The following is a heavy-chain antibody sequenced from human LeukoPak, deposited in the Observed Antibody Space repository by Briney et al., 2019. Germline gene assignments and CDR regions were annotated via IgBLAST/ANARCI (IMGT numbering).Heavy chain of an antibody. Sequence: GGSLRLSCAASGFTVSSNYMSWVRQAPGKGLEWVSVIYSGGSTYYADSVKGRFTISRDNSKNTLYLQMNSLRAEDTAIYYCARDTSHDIGGIRNAFDIWGQGTMVTVSS. CDR2: IYSGGST. J-gene: IGHJ3*02. V-gene: IGHV3-53*01. CDR3: ARDTSHDIGGIRNAFDI. D-gene: IGHD3-16*01. CDR1: GFTVSSNY.